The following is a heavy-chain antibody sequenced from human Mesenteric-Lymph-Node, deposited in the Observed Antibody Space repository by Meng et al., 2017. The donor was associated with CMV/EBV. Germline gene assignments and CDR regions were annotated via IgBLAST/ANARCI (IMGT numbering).Heavy chain of an antibody. J-gene: IGHJ4*02. V-gene: IGHV4-34*09. CDR1: GGSISGYY. CDR2: INHSGST. CDR3: ARETLPHLFDY. Sequence: LTCGVYGGSISGYYWSWIRQPPGEGLEWIGEINHSGSTNYNTSLKSRVTISADTSKNQFSLNLRSVTAADTAVYYCARETLPHLFDYWGQGTLVTVSS.